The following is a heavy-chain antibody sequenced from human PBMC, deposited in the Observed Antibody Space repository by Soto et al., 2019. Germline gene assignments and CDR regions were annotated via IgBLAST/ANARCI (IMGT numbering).Heavy chain of an antibody. Sequence: QLQLQESGSGLVKPSQTLSLTCAVSGGSISSGGYSWSWIRQPPGKGLEWIGYIYHSGSTYYNPSLKSRVSISVDRSKHQFSLKLSSVTAADTAVYYCSSAPGGDYEDHWGQGTLVTVSS. J-gene: IGHJ4*02. CDR2: IYHSGST. CDR3: SSAPGGDYEDH. D-gene: IGHD4-17*01. CDR1: GGSISSGGYS. V-gene: IGHV4-30-2*01.